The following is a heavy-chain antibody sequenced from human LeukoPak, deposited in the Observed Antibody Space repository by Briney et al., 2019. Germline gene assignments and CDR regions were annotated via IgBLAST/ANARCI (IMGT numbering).Heavy chain of an antibody. V-gene: IGHV3-53*01. J-gene: IGHJ4*02. CDR2: IYSGGPT. CDR1: GLTVVNNY. D-gene: IGHD2-2*01. Sequence: GGSLRLSCAASGLTVVNNYMSWVRQAPGKGLEWVSIIYSGGPTYYADSVRGRFTISRDNSKNTLYLQMNRLTVDDTAVYYCARAIQSQLLKGYFDYWGQGTLVTVSS. CDR3: ARAIQSQLLKGYFDY.